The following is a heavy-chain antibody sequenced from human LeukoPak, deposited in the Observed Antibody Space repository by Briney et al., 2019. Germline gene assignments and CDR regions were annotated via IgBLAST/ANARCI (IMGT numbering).Heavy chain of an antibody. CDR2: ISYDGSNK. V-gene: IGHV3-30-3*01. Sequence: GGSLRLSCAASGFTFSSYAMHWVRQAPGKGLEWVAVISYDGSNKYYADSVKGRFTISRDNSKNTLYLQMNSLRAEDTAVYYCARDAYPPDYYDSSGYPGYWGQGTLVTVSS. CDR3: ARDAYPPDYYDSSGYPGY. D-gene: IGHD3-22*01. CDR1: GFTFSSYA. J-gene: IGHJ4*02.